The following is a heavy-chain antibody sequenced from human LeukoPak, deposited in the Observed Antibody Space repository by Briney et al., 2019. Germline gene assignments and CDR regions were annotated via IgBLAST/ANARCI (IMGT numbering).Heavy chain of an antibody. J-gene: IGHJ6*02. CDR2: IYYSGST. CDR3: ARVSSGGYYYGMDV. D-gene: IGHD2-15*01. CDR1: GGSISSGGYY. V-gene: IGHV4-39*01. Sequence: SETLSLTCTVSGGSISSGGYYWSWIRQHPGKGLEWIGYIYYSGSTYYNPSLKSRVTISVDTSKNQFSLKLSSVTAADTAVYYCARVSSGGYYYGMDVWGQGTTVTVSS.